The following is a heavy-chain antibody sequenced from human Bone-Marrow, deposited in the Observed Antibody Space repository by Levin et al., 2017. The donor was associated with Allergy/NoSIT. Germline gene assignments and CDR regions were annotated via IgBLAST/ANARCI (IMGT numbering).Heavy chain of an antibody. J-gene: IGHJ4*01. CDR3: ASHRCTSAACSALLFDS. CDR2: IHHRGNT. D-gene: IGHD2-2*01. V-gene: IGHV4-34*01. Sequence: PSETLSLTCAVHGGSFSGYYWSWIRQPPGKGLEWIGEIHHRGNTKSNPSLKSRVTISVDTSKNQFSLKLSSVTAADTAMYYCASHRCTSAACSALLFDSWGHGTLVTVSS. CDR1: GGSFSGYY.